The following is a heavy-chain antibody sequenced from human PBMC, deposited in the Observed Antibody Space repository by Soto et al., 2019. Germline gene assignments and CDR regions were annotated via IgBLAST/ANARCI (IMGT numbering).Heavy chain of an antibody. D-gene: IGHD6-6*01. Sequence: PSESLSLTCTVSGGSISSSSYYWGWIRQPPGKGLEWIGSIYYSGSTYYNPSLKSRVTISVDTSKNQFSLKLRSVTAAETAVYYCARGLGIAARPRGYYYYYMDVWGKGTTVTASS. V-gene: IGHV4-39*01. CDR1: GGSISSSSYY. CDR3: ARGLGIAARPRGYYYYYMDV. CDR2: IYYSGST. J-gene: IGHJ6*03.